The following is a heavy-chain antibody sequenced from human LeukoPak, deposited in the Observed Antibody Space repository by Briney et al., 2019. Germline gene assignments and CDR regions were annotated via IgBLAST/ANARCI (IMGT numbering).Heavy chain of an antibody. V-gene: IGHV4-59*01. D-gene: IGHD6-19*01. CDR1: GGSISSYY. CDR3: ARDRSHQWLGEFDY. J-gene: IGHJ4*02. CDR2: IYYSGST. Sequence: SETLSLTCTVSGGSISSYYWSWIRQPPGKGLEWIGYIYYSGSTNYNPSLKSRVTISVDTSKNQFSLKLSSVTAADTAVYYCARDRSHQWLGEFDYWGQGTLVTVSS.